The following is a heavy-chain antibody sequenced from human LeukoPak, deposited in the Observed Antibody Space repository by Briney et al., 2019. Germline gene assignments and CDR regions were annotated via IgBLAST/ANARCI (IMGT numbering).Heavy chain of an antibody. J-gene: IGHJ4*02. Sequence: GESLKISCKGSGYSFTNYWIGWVRQMPGKGLEWMGIIYPADSDTRYSPSFQGQVTISADKSISTAYLQLSSLKASDTTMDYCARQSGSLWYWGQGTLVTVSS. V-gene: IGHV5-51*01. CDR3: ARQSGSLWY. CDR1: GYSFTNYW. CDR2: IYPADSDT. D-gene: IGHD3-22*01.